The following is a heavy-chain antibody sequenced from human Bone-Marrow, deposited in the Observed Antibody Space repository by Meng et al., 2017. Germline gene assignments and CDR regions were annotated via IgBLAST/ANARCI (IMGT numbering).Heavy chain of an antibody. J-gene: IGHJ6*02. CDR3: ARDRDSSSWASYYYYGMDV. CDR1: VFSLISSW. D-gene: IGHD6-13*01. V-gene: IGHV3-7*01. CDR2: IKQDGSEK. Sequence: GESLKISCAASVFSLISSWMSWVRHPPGKGLECLANIKQDGSEKYYVDSVKGRFTISRDNAKNSLYLQMNSLRAEDTAVYYCARDRDSSSWASYYYYGMDVWGQGTTVTVSS.